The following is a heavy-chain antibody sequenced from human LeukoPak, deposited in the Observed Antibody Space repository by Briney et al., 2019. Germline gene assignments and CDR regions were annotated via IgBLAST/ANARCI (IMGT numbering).Heavy chain of an antibody. CDR2: ILYSGNT. J-gene: IGHJ3*02. V-gene: IGHV4-39*01. D-gene: IGHD3-22*01. CDR3: ARAGYYDTSGLGRAFEI. CDR1: GGSISSSDYY. Sequence: SETLSLTCTVSGGSISSSDYYWGWIRQPPGKGLEWIGNILYSGNTFYHPSLKSRITIAVDTSKNQFSLKLSSVTAADTAVYYCARAGYYDTSGLGRAFEIWGQGTMVTVSS.